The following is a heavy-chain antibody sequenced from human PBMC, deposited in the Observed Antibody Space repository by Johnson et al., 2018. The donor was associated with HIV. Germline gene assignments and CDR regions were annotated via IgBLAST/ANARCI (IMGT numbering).Heavy chain of an antibody. J-gene: IGHJ3*02. V-gene: IGHV3-11*04. CDR2: ISGSGSTI. Sequence: QVQLVESGGGLVQPGGSLRLSCAASGFTVSSNYMSWVRQAPGKGLEWVSAISGSGSTIYHADSVKGRLIISRDNAKNTLYLQMNSLRAEDTAVYYCARDMVGATFDDAFDIWGQGTMVTVSS. D-gene: IGHD1-26*01. CDR1: GFTVSSNY. CDR3: ARDMVGATFDDAFDI.